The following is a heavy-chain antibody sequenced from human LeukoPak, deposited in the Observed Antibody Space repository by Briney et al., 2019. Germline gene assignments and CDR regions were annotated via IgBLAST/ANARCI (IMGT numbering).Heavy chain of an antibody. Sequence: ASVKVSCKASGYTFTSYAMHWVRQAPGQRLEWMGWINAGNGNTKYSQKFQGRVTITRDTSASTAYMELSSLRSEDTAVYYCARDYSSGWYLEYYFDYWGQGTLVTVSS. J-gene: IGHJ4*02. CDR2: INAGNGNT. D-gene: IGHD6-19*01. CDR1: GYTFTSYA. CDR3: ARDYSSGWYLEYYFDY. V-gene: IGHV1-3*01.